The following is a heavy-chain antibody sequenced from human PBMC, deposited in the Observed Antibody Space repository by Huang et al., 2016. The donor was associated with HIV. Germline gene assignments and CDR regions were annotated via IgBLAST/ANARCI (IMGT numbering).Heavy chain of an antibody. Sequence: EVQLLESGGGLVQPGGSLRLSCAASGFTFNSYAMSWVRQAPGKGLEWVSAISCRGGNTYYADSVKGRFTISRDNSKNTLFLQMSGLRAEDTAVYYCSRDDFWSGYSDYYGLDVWGQGTTVTVSS. D-gene: IGHD3-3*01. J-gene: IGHJ6*02. V-gene: IGHV3-23*01. CDR3: SRDDFWSGYSDYYGLDV. CDR2: ISCRGGNT. CDR1: GFTFNSYA.